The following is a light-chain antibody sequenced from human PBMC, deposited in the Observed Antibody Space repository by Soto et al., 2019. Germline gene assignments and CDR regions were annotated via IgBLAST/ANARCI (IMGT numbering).Light chain of an antibody. CDR3: QQRSNWLT. CDR2: DAS. Sequence: EIVLTQSPATLSLSPGETATLSCRASQSVSSLLAWYQQKPGQAPRLLIYDASNRATGIPARFSGSGSGTDFTLTISGLEPEDFAVYYCQQRSNWLTFGGGTKAEI. V-gene: IGKV3-11*01. J-gene: IGKJ4*01. CDR1: QSVSSL.